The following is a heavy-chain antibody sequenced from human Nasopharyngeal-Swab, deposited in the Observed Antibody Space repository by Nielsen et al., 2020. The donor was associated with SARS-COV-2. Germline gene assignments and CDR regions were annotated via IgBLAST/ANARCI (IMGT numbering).Heavy chain of an antibody. D-gene: IGHD1-26*01. CDR1: GFTFSDYY. CDR3: AKAKYSGSYGDFDY. V-gene: IGHV3-11*01. Sequence: GESLKISCAASGFTFSDYYMSWIRQAPGKGLEWVSYISSSGSTIYYADSVKGRFTISRDNAKNSLYLQMNSLRAEDTALYYCAKAKYSGSYGDFDYWGQGTLVTVSS. CDR2: ISSSGSTI. J-gene: IGHJ4*02.